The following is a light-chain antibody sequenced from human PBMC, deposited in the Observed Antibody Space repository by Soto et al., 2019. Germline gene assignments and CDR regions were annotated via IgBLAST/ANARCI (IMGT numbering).Light chain of an antibody. CDR2: GAS. CDR3: HQYANSPKT. V-gene: IGKV3-20*01. CDR1: QSVSSD. Sequence: ETVLTQSPGTLSLSPGDRATLSCRASQSVSSDLAWYQQKPGQAPRLLIYGASSRATGIPDRFSGSGSGTDFTLIISRLEPEDFEVYHCHQYANSPKTFVQGTKLELK. J-gene: IGKJ1*01.